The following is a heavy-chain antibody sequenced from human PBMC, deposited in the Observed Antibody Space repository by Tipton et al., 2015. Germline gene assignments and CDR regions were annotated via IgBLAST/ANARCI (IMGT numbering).Heavy chain of an antibody. D-gene: IGHD3-3*01. CDR3: ARILEWQTARFDP. J-gene: IGHJ5*02. CDR1: GDSMNAYY. V-gene: IGHV4-59*01. CDR2: IYYSGIA. Sequence: TLSLTCTVSGDSMNAYYWSWIRQPPGKGLEWIGYIYYSGIATYNPSLKSRVTISIDTSKNHFSLNLTSVTAADTAVYYCARILEWQTARFDPWGQGTLVTVSS.